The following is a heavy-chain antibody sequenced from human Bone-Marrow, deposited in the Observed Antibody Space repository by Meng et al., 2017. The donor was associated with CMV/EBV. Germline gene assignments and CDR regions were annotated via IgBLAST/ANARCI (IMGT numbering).Heavy chain of an antibody. CDR2: ISGSGGST. V-gene: IGHV3-23*01. D-gene: IGHD3-16*01. CDR1: GFTFSSYA. CDR3: ARGGIANLDY. J-gene: IGHJ4*02. Sequence: GESLKISCAACGFTFSSYAMSWVRQAPGKGLEWVSAISGSGGSTYYADSVKGRFTISRDNYKNTLYLQMNSLRAEDTAVKYCARGGIANLDYWGQGTLVTVSS.